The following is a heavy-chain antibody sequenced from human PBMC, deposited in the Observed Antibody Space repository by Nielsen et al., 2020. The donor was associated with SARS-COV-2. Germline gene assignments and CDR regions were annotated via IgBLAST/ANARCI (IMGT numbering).Heavy chain of an antibody. J-gene: IGHJ6*02. CDR3: ARDSSGWYALTTYYYYGMDV. V-gene: IGHV3-48*01. Sequence: VRQMPGKGLEWVSYISSSSSTIYYADSLKGRFTISRDNAKNSLYLQMNSLRAEDTAVYYCARDSSGWYALTTYYYYGMDVWGQGTTVTVSS. D-gene: IGHD6-19*01. CDR2: ISSSSSTI.